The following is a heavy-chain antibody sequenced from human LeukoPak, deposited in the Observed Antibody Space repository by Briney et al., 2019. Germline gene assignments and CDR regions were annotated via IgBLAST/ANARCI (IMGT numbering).Heavy chain of an antibody. CDR2: IWYDGSKT. Sequence: GRSLGLSCTTSGFTFTNYGINWVRLAPGKGLEWVAAIWYDGSKTSYTDSVKGRFTVSRDISKNTVYLQMNGLKAEDTAVYYCARDDCSTTPCYAYWGQGTLVTVSS. CDR3: ARDDCSTTPCYAY. CDR1: GFTFTNYG. J-gene: IGHJ4*02. V-gene: IGHV3-33*01. D-gene: IGHD2-2*01.